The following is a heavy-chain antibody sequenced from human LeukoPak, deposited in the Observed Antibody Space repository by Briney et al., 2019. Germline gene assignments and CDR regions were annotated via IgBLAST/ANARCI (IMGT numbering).Heavy chain of an antibody. Sequence: SGXTFXDXXXXXXRXXXGXGXXXXXXXXSSGSTIYYADSVKGRFTISRDNAKNSLYLQMNSLRAEDTAVYYCARDQVGWDYEFAFDIWGQGTMVTVSS. CDR1: GXTFXDXX. V-gene: IGHV3-11*04. CDR2: XXSSGSTI. J-gene: IGHJ3*02. CDR3: ARDQVGWDYEFAFDI. D-gene: IGHD4-17*01.